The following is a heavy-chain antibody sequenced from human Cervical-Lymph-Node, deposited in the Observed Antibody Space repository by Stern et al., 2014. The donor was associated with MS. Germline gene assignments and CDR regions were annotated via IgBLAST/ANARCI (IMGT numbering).Heavy chain of an antibody. CDR3: ARDGLGDAFDI. Sequence: VQLVESGGGLVKPGRSLRLSCSTSGFTFGDFALSWVRQAPGKGLEWVSFVRSKTYGGTTEYAASVKGRFTISRDDSKSIAYLQMNSLKTEDTAVYYCARDGLGDAFDIWGQGTMVTVSS. J-gene: IGHJ3*02. CDR1: GFTFGDFA. CDR2: VRSKTYGGTT. D-gene: IGHD3/OR15-3a*01. V-gene: IGHV3-49*04.